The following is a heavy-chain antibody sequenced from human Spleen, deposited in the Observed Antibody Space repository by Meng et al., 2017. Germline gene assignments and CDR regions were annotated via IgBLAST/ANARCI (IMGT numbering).Heavy chain of an antibody. Sequence: QEQLQQWGAGPFKASETLSLPASVYGGSISDYYWSWIRQPQGKGLEWIVEINHSGSTNYNPSLESRATISVDTAQNNLSLKLSSVTAADSAVYYCARGPTTMAHDFDYWGQGTLVTVSS. V-gene: IGHV4-34*01. CDR2: INHSGST. CDR3: ARGPTTMAHDFDY. D-gene: IGHD4-11*01. CDR1: GGSISDYY. J-gene: IGHJ4*02.